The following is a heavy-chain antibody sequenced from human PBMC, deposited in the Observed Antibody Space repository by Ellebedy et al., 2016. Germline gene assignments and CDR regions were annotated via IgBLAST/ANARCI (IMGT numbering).Heavy chain of an antibody. Sequence: GGSLRLSCAASEFTVSGNYMSWVRQAPGKGLEWVSAIYSADSTYYADSVRGRFTISRDNSKNTLYLQMNSLRAEDTAVYYCASWPGNYLNYWGQGTLVTVSS. CDR2: IYSADST. CDR3: ASWPGNYLNY. D-gene: IGHD1-7*01. V-gene: IGHV3-53*01. CDR1: EFTVSGNY. J-gene: IGHJ4*02.